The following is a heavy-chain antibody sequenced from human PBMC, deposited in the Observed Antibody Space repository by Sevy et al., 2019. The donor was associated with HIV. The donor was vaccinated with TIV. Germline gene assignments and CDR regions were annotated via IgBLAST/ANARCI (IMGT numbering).Heavy chain of an antibody. J-gene: IGHJ4*02. Sequence: GGSLRLSCAASGFTFSSYSMNWVRQAPGKGLEWVSSISSSSSYIYYADSVKGRFTISRDNAKNSLYLQMNSLRAEDTAVYYCARGVDSSSEYYFDYWGQGTLVTASS. CDR2: ISSSSSYI. D-gene: IGHD6-6*01. CDR1: GFTFSSYS. V-gene: IGHV3-21*01. CDR3: ARGVDSSSEYYFDY.